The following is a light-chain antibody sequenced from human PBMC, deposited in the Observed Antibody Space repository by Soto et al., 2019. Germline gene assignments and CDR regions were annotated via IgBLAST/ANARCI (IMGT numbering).Light chain of an antibody. J-gene: IGLJ2*01. CDR2: DVS. CDR3: SSYTGFSTVV. CDR1: SSDVGAYNY. V-gene: IGLV2-14*03. Sequence: QSALTQPASVSGSPGQSITISCTGTSSDVGAYNYVSWYQQHPGKAPKLMIYDVSNRPSGVSNRFFGSKSGNTASLTISGLQTEDEADYYCSSYTGFSTVVFGGGTKVTVL.